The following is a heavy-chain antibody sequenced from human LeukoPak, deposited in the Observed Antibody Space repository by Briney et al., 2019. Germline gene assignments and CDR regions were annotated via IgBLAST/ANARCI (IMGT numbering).Heavy chain of an antibody. D-gene: IGHD2/OR15-2a*01. CDR2: ITYSGSYI. Sequence: GGSLRLSCAAPGLTFSSFAMSWVRQAPGKGLEWVSSITYSGSYIYYADSVKGRFTISRDNAKNSLYLQMNSLRVEDTAVYYCARGFVVLLSTTTSAFDIWGQGTMVTVSS. J-gene: IGHJ3*02. CDR3: ARGFVVLLSTTTSAFDI. CDR1: GLTFSSFA. V-gene: IGHV3-21*01.